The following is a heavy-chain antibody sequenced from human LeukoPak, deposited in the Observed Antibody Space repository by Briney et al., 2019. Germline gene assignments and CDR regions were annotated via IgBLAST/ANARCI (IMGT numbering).Heavy chain of an antibody. D-gene: IGHD6-6*01. CDR1: GYTFTDYY. Sequence: ASVKVSCKTSGYTFTDYYIHWMRQAPGQGLEWMGWINSNSGGTSYAQKFQGGVTLTRDTPTRTAFMELNRLTSDDTAVYYCARTSIAARRADFDYWGQGTVVTVSS. CDR2: INSNSGGT. J-gene: IGHJ4*02. V-gene: IGHV1-2*02. CDR3: ARTSIAARRADFDY.